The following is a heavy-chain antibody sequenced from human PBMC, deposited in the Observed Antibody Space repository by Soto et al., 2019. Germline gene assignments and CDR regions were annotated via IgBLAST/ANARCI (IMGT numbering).Heavy chain of an antibody. D-gene: IGHD2-15*01. CDR1: GFTFSRYG. V-gene: IGHV3-30*18. J-gene: IGHJ4*02. CDR2: ISYDGSNK. Sequence: QVQLVESGGGVVQPGRSLSLSCAASGFTFSRYGMHWFRQAPGKGLEWVAVISYDGSNKYYADSVQGRFTISRDNSKTTLYLQMNSLRAEDTALYYCAKDGRGRYASWCQGALVTVTS. CDR3: AKDGRGRYAS.